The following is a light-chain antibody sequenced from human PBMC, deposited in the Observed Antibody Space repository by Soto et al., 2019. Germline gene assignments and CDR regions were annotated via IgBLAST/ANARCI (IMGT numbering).Light chain of an antibody. Sequence: QSALTQPPSASGSPGQSVTISCTGTSSDVGGYNYVSWYQQHPGKAPKLMIFEVNKRPSGVPDRFSGSKSGNTASLTVSGRQAEDEADYYCNSYAGSNNVVFGGGTKLTAL. V-gene: IGLV2-8*01. CDR2: EVN. CDR3: NSYAGSNNVV. J-gene: IGLJ2*01. CDR1: SSDVGGYNY.